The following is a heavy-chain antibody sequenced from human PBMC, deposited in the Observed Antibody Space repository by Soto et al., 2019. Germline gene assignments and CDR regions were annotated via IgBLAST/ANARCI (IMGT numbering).Heavy chain of an antibody. V-gene: IGHV3-23*01. D-gene: IGHD2-15*01. CDR3: AEWARYCSGADCRA. CDR2: ISGSGTIT. CDR1: GFPFSSRA. Sequence: EVQLLESGGGLVQPGGSLRLSCAASGFPFSSRAMSWVRQAPGTGLEWGSAISGSGTITYYADSVKGRFTISRDTSKNTLYLQMNSLRADDTAVYYCAEWARYCSGADCRAWGQGTLVTVSS. J-gene: IGHJ5*02.